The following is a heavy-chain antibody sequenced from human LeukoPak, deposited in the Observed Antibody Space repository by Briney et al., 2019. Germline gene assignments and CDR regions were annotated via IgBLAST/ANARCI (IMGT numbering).Heavy chain of an antibody. J-gene: IGHJ5*02. D-gene: IGHD6-13*01. CDR1: GGSISSSSYY. V-gene: IGHV4-39*07. Sequence: SETLSLTWTVSGGSISSSSYYWGWIRQPPGKGLEWIGSIYYSGSTYYNPSLKSRVTISVDTSKNQFSLKLSSVTAADTAVYYCARDLIAARWFDPWGQGTLVTVSS. CDR2: IYYSGST. CDR3: ARDLIAARWFDP.